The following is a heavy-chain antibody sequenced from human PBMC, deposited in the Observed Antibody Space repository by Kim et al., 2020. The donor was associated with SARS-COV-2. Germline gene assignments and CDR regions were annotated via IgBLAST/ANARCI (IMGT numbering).Heavy chain of an antibody. V-gene: IGHV3-30*03. CDR2: MSPDGGIQ. D-gene: IGHD2-2*03. CDR1: GFTFTSYG. Sequence: GGSLRLSCAASGFTFTSYGMHWVRQAPGKGLEWVAVMSPDGGIQYSGDSVKGRFTISRDNSMNMVFLQMSSLRGDDTAVYYCATENFPAGSGYWSCADNWGQGTLVTVSS. CDR3: ATENFPAGSGYWSCADN. J-gene: IGHJ4*02.